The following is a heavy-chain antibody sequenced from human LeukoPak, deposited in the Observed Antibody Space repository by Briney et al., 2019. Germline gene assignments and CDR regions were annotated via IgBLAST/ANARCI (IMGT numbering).Heavy chain of an antibody. J-gene: IGHJ3*02. CDR2: MCYSEST. CDR3: ARDKKDYYDSSGYYYFAFDI. V-gene: IGHV4-59*01. CDR1: GGSIRSYY. Sequence: SETLSLTCTVSGGSIRSYYWSWIRQPPGKGLEWIGYMCYSESTNYNPSLKSRVTISVDTSKNQFSLKLSSVTAADTAVYYCARDKKDYYDSSGYYYFAFDIWGQGTMVNASS. D-gene: IGHD3-22*01.